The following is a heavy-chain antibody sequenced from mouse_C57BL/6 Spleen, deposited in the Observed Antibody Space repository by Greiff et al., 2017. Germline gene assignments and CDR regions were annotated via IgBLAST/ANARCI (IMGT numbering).Heavy chain of an antibody. CDR1: GYSITSGYY. J-gene: IGHJ2*01. Sequence: EVKLLESGPGLVKPSQSLSLTCSVTGYSITSGYYWNWIRQFPGNKLEWMGYISYDGSNNYNPSLKNRISITRDTSKNQFFLKLNSVTTEDTATYYCARDRGTWYFDYWGQGTTLTVSS. D-gene: IGHD3-3*01. V-gene: IGHV3-6*01. CDR3: ARDRGTWYFDY. CDR2: ISYDGSN.